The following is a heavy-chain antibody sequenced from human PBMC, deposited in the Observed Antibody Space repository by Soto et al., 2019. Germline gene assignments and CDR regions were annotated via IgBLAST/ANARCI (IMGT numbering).Heavy chain of an antibody. D-gene: IGHD3-16*01. J-gene: IGHJ4*02. V-gene: IGHV4-59*01. CDR2: IYSTGST. CDR1: GGPMSTSY. CDR3: ARVADVVPPWFDY. Sequence: SETLSLTCTVSGGPMSTSYWSWIRQPPGKGLEWIGYIYSTGSTNYNPSLKSRVTISIDTSKNHFSLELSSVTAADTAVYYCARVADVVPPWFDYWGLGTLVTVSS.